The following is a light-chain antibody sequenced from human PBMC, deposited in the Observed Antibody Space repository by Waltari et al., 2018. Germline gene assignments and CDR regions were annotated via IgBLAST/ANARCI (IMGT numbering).Light chain of an antibody. CDR3: LVWHSTTDHHGV. Sequence: SYVVTQSPSVSVAPGEPARITCGGEKIGSKSVHWYQQRPGQAPVLVISYDSARPSGIPERFSGSNSGNMATLTISWVEAEDEADYYCLVWHSTTDHHGVFGGGTKLTVL. J-gene: IGLJ2*01. V-gene: IGLV3-21*04. CDR2: YDS. CDR1: KIGSKS.